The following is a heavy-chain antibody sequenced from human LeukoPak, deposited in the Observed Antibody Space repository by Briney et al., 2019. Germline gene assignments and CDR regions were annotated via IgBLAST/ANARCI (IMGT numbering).Heavy chain of an antibody. D-gene: IGHD4-11*01. CDR3: ARPLYSNSFYYYYGMDV. J-gene: IGHJ6*02. V-gene: IGHV3-33*01. CDR2: IWYDGSNK. Sequence: GGSLRLSCAASGLTFSSYGMHWVRQAPGKGLEWVAVIWYDGSNKYYADSVKGRFTISRDNSKNTLYLQMNSLRAEDTAVYYCARPLYSNSFYYYYGMDVWGQGTTVTVSS. CDR1: GLTFSSYG.